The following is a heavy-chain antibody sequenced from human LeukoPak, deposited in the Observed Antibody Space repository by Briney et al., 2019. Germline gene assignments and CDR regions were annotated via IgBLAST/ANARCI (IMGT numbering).Heavy chain of an antibody. CDR1: GGSISSGGYY. CDR3: ARDGRSLAFDI. Sequence: SETLSLTCTVSGGSISSGGYYWSWIRQPPGKGLEWIGYIYHSGSTYYNPSLKSRVTISVDRSKNQFSLKLGSVTAADTAVYYCARDGRSLAFDIWGQGTMVTVSS. D-gene: IGHD3-3*01. V-gene: IGHV4-30-2*01. CDR2: IYHSGST. J-gene: IGHJ3*02.